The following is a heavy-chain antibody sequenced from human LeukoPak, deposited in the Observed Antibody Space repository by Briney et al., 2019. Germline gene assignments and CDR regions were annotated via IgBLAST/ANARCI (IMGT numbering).Heavy chain of an antibody. Sequence: GESLKISCKGSGYSLTSYWIGWVRQMPGKGLEWMGIIYPGDSDTRYSPSFQGQVTISADKSISTAYLQWSSLTASDTAMYYCARGRYYYDSSGSALGDYWGQGTLVTVSS. CDR3: ARGRYYYDSSGSALGDY. CDR2: IYPGDSDT. D-gene: IGHD3-22*01. CDR1: GYSLTSYW. V-gene: IGHV5-51*01. J-gene: IGHJ4*02.